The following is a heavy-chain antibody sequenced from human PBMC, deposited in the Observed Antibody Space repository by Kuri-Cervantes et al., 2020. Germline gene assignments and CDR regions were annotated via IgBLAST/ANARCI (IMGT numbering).Heavy chain of an antibody. CDR3: ARVGVAGTLDYFDY. Sequence: LRLSCTVSGGSISSGDYYWSWTRQPPGKGLEWIGYIYYSGSTYYNPSLKSRVTISVDTSKNQFSLKLSSVTAADTAVYYCARVGVAGTLDYFDYWGQGTLVTVSS. V-gene: IGHV4-30-4*01. CDR2: IYYSGST. J-gene: IGHJ4*02. D-gene: IGHD6-19*01. CDR1: GGSISSGDYY.